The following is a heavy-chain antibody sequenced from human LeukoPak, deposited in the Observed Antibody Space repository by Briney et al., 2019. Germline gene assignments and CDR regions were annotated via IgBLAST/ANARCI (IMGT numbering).Heavy chain of an antibody. CDR2: ISSSSTYT. CDR3: AREAAFDM. CDR1: GFTFSSYA. J-gene: IGHJ3*02. Sequence: GGSLRLSCAASGFTFSSYAMHWVRQAPGKGLEWVSSISSSSTYTFYADSVKGRFTISRDNAKNSLYLQMNSLRAEDTAVYYCAREAAFDMWGQGTMVTVSS. V-gene: IGHV3-21*06.